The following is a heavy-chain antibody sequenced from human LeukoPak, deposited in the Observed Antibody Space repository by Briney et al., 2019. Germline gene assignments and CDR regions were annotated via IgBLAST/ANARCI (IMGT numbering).Heavy chain of an antibody. Sequence: PSETLSLTCTVSGGSISSYYWSWIRQPAGKGLEWIGRIYTSGSTNYNPSLKSRVTMSVDTSKNQFSLKLSSVTAADTAVYYCAREGESTIFGVVASSFDPWGQGTLVTVSS. D-gene: IGHD3-3*01. CDR2: IYTSGST. CDR3: AREGESTIFGVVASSFDP. V-gene: IGHV4-4*07. J-gene: IGHJ5*02. CDR1: GGSISSYY.